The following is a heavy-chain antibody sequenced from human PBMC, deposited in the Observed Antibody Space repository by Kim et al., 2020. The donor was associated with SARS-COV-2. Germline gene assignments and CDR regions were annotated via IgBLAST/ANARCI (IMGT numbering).Heavy chain of an antibody. CDR1: RFTFSDYE. D-gene: IGHD5-18*01. CDR2: VSPDGRSK. Sequence: PGGSLRLSCEASRFTFSDYEMHWVRQDPGKGLEWVASVSPDGRSKFYADSVKGRFTISSDSSKNTVFVQMSSLRADDTAIYYCTREITGGYGGFDYWGQGTLVTVSS. CDR3: TREITGGYGGFDY. V-gene: IGHV3-30*14. J-gene: IGHJ4*02.